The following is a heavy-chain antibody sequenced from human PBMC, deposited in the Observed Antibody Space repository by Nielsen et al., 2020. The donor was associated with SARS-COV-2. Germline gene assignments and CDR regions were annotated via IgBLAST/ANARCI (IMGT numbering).Heavy chain of an antibody. Sequence: SETLSLTCTVSGGSISSGGYYWSWIRQHPGKGLEWIGYIYYSGSTYYNPSLKSRVIISVDTSKNQFSLKLSSVTAADTAVYYCARAREVLRFLEVWGKGTTVTVSS. V-gene: IGHV4-31*03. J-gene: IGHJ6*04. CDR1: GGSISSGGYY. CDR2: IYYSGST. D-gene: IGHD3-3*01. CDR3: ARAREVLRFLEV.